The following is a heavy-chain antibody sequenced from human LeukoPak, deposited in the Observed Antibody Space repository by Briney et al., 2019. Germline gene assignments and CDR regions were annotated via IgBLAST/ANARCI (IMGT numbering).Heavy chain of an antibody. D-gene: IGHD3-9*01. J-gene: IGHJ4*02. CDR2: ISAYNGNT. CDR3: ARVSYYDTRKWEFEY. CDR1: GYTFTSYG. Sequence: ASVKVSCKASGYTFTSYGISWVRQAPGQGVEWMGWISAYNGNTNYAQKLQGRVTMTTDTSTSTAYMELRSLRSDDTAVYYCARVSYYDTRKWEFEYWGQGTLVTVSS. V-gene: IGHV1-18*01.